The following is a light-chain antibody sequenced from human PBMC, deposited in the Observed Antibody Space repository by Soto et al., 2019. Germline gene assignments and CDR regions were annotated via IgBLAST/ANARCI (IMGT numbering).Light chain of an antibody. J-gene: IGKJ1*01. V-gene: IGKV1-5*03. Sequence: DIQMTHSPSTLSASVGDRVTITCRASQSISSWLAWYQQKPGKAPKLLIYKASSLESGVPSRFSGSGSGTEFTLTIGGLQPDDFATYYCQHYNAFPWPFGQGTKVDIK. CDR1: QSISSW. CDR2: KAS. CDR3: QHYNAFPWP.